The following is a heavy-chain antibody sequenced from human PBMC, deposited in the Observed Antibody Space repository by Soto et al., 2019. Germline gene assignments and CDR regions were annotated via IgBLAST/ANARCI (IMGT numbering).Heavy chain of an antibody. J-gene: IGHJ6*02. V-gene: IGHV4-59*01. CDR3: AGSPYYYYGMDV. Sequence: SETLSLTCTVSGGSISSYYWNWIRQPPGKGLEWIGYIYYGGSTTYNPSLKSRVTISVDTSKNQFSLKLDSVTAADTAVYYCAGSPYYYYGMDVWGQGTSVPVSS. CDR2: IYYGGST. D-gene: IGHD6-13*01. CDR1: GGSISSYY.